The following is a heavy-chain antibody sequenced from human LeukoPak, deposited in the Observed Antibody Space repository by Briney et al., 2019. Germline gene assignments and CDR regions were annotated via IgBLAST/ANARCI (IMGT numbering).Heavy chain of an antibody. J-gene: IGHJ4*02. D-gene: IGHD5-18*01. CDR1: GFTFSNYG. CDR2: IKQDGSEE. V-gene: IGHV3-7*01. CDR3: VRDRGYSTFDY. Sequence: GGSLRLSCAASGFTFSNYGMHWVRQAPGKGLEWVASIKQDGSEEYYVDSVKGRFTISRDNAKNSLYLQMNSLRAEDTALYYCVRDRGYSTFDYWGQGILATVSS.